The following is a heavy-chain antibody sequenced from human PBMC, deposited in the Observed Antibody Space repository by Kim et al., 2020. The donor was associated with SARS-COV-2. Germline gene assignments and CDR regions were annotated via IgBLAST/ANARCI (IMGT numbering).Heavy chain of an antibody. Sequence: SETLSLTCTVSGGSISSSSYYWGWIRQPPGKGLEWIGSIYYSGSTYYNPSLKSRVTISVDTSKNQFSLKLSSVTAADTAVYYCARHSPLQLDFDYWGQGTLVTVSS. CDR3: ARHSPLQLDFDY. V-gene: IGHV4-39*01. J-gene: IGHJ4*02. CDR2: IYYSGST. D-gene: IGHD5-18*01. CDR1: GGSISSSSYY.